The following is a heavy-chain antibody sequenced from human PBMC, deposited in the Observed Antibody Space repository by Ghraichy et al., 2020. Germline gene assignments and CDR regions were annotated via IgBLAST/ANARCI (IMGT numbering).Heavy chain of an antibody. D-gene: IGHD2-2*01. CDR3: ARELYCSSTSCQGGYYYYGMDV. Sequence: GGSLRLSCAASGFTFSSYSMNWVRQAPGKGLEWVSSISSSSSYIYYADSVKGRFTISRDNAKNSLYLQMNSLRAEDTDVYYCARELYCSSTSCQGGYYYYGMDVWGQGTTVTVSS. CDR2: ISSSSSYI. V-gene: IGHV3-21*01. CDR1: GFTFSSYS. J-gene: IGHJ6*02.